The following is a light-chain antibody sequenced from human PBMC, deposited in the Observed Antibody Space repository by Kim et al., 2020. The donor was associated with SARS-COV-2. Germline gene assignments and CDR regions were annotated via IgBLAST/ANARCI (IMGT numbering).Light chain of an antibody. J-gene: IGLJ2*01. CDR2: DVS. CDR1: SSAY. CDR3: SSYTSSSTV. V-gene: IGLV2-14*04. Sequence: VSWAPGRSFTISCTETSSAYVSWYQQHPGKAPKLMIYDVSNRPSGVSDRFSGSKSGNTASLTISGLQAEDEADYFCSSYTSSSTVFGGGTQLTVL.